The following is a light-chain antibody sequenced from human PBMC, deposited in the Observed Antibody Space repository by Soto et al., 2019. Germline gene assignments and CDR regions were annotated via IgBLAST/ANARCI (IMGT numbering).Light chain of an antibody. V-gene: IGKV3D-20*01. CDR2: DGF. Sequence: DIVLTQSPATLSLSPGEIATLSCGASQSVSSSRLAWYQQKPALAPRLLIYDGFLRATGIPDRFSGSGSGTDFTLTISRLEPEDFAVYYCQKYGNSPINFGQGTRLEIK. J-gene: IGKJ5*01. CDR1: QSVSSSR. CDR3: QKYGNSPIN.